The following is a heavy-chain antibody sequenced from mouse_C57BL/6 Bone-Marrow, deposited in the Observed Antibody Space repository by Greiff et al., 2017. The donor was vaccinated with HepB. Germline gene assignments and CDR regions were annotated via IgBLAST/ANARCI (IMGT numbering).Heavy chain of an antibody. D-gene: IGHD3-2*02. CDR2: IDPSDSYT. J-gene: IGHJ2*01. Sequence: QVQLQQPGAELVKPGASVKLSCKASGYTFTSYWMQWVKQRPGQGLEWIGEIDPSDSYTNYNQKFKGKATLTVDTSSSTAYMQLSSLTSEDSAVYYCARGAAHSYYFDDWGQGTTLTVSS. CDR1: GYTFTSYW. V-gene: IGHV1-50*01. CDR3: ARGAAHSYYFDD.